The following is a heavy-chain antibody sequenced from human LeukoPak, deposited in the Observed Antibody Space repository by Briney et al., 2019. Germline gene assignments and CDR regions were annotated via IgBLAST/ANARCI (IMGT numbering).Heavy chain of an antibody. CDR3: ARGSYSLDY. J-gene: IGHJ4*02. V-gene: IGHV4-39*07. D-gene: IGHD1-26*01. CDR2: IYYSGST. CDR1: GGSNSSSSYY. Sequence: SETLSLTCTVSGGSNSSSSYYWGWIRQPPGKGLEWIGSIYYSGSTYYNPSLKSRVTISVDTSKNQFSLKLSSVTAADTAVYYCARGSYSLDYWGQGTLVTVSS.